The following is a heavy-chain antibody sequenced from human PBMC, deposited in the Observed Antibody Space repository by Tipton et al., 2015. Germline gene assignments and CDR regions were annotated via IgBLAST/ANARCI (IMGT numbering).Heavy chain of an antibody. Sequence: SLRLSCTGSGFTFSNYWMTWVRQAPGKGLEWVAHIKEDGSVNNHLDSVKGRFTISRDNAKNSLYLQMNSLRVEDTAVYYCAREGSGWYGADYWGQGTLVTVSS. CDR3: AREGSGWYGADY. V-gene: IGHV3-7*01. CDR1: GFTFSNYW. CDR2: IKEDGSVN. J-gene: IGHJ4*02. D-gene: IGHD6-19*01.